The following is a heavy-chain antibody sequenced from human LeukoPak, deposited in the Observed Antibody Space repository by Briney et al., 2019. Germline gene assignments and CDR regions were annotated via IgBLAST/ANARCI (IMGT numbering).Heavy chain of an antibody. J-gene: IGHJ4*02. CDR1: GASVSSYY. CDR2: IDASGST. Sequence: SETLSLTCTVSGASVSSYYWIWIRQPAGRGLEWIGRIDASGSTNYNPSLKSRVTMSVDSSKNQFSLKLSSVTAADTAVYYCAREGTIFGVVRRAYFDYWGQGTLVTVSS. CDR3: AREGTIFGVVRRAYFDY. D-gene: IGHD3-3*01. V-gene: IGHV4-4*07.